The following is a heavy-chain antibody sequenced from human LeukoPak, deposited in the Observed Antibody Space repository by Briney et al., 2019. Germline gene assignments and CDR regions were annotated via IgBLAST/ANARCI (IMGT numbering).Heavy chain of an antibody. D-gene: IGHD4-17*01. CDR3: ARVPAFYYGDYWTSSNYFDY. J-gene: IGHJ4*02. Sequence: SETLSLTCTVSGDSISNYYWGWIRQPAGKGLEWIGRIYSSGSTNYNPSLKSRVTMSVDTSKNQFSLKLSSVTAADTAVYYCARVPAFYYGDYWTSSNYFDYWGQGTLVTVSS. CDR1: GDSISNYY. CDR2: IYSSGST. V-gene: IGHV4-4*07.